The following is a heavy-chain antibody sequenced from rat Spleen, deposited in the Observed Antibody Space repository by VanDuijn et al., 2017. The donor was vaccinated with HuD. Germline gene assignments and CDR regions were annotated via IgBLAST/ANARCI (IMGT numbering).Heavy chain of an antibody. D-gene: IGHD1-9*01. V-gene: IGHV5-29*01. CDR3: ARAYGYNSLPY. CDR1: GFTFSDFY. Sequence: EVQLVESDGGLVQPGRSLKLSCAASGFTFSDFYMAWVRQAPTKGLEWVATISYDGSKTYYRDSVKGRFTISRDNARSTLYLQMDSLRSEDTATYYCARAYGYNSLPYWGQGTLVTVSS. CDR2: ISYDGSKT. J-gene: IGHJ3*01.